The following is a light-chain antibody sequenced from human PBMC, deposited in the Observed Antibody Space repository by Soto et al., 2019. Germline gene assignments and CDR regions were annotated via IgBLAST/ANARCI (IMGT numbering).Light chain of an antibody. J-gene: IGLJ2*01. CDR1: RSDVGGYNY. CDR2: EVS. V-gene: IGLV2-14*01. CDR3: SSYTTSSTVV. Sequence: QSALTQPASVSGSPGQSITISCTGSRSDVGGYNYVSWYQQHHPGKAPKLMIYEVSNRPSGVSNRFSGSKSGNTASLTISGLQAEDEADYYCSSYTTSSTVVFGGGTQLTVL.